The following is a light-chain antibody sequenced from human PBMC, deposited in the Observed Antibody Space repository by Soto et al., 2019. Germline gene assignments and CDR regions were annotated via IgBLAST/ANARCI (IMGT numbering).Light chain of an antibody. J-gene: IGKJ1*01. CDR3: VQALQSPPWT. CDR1: QSLLHSNGYNY. Sequence: DIVMTQSPLTLPVTPGETASISCRSSQSLLHSNGYNYLDWYLQKPGQSPQLLIYLGSNRASGVPDRFSGSGSGTDFTLKISRVEAEDVGVYYCVQALQSPPWTFXQGTKVDIK. CDR2: LGS. V-gene: IGKV2-28*01.